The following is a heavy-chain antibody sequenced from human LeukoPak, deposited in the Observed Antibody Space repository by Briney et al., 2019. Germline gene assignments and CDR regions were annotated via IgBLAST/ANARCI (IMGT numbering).Heavy chain of an antibody. D-gene: IGHD5-24*01. CDR2: IYHSGST. CDR1: GGSFSGYY. Sequence: SETLSLTCAVYGGSFSGYYWSWIRQPPGKGLEWIGYIYHSGSTYYNPSLKSRVTISVDRSKNQFSLKLSSVTAADTAVYYCARNRDGHSSFDYWGQGTLVTVSS. J-gene: IGHJ4*02. CDR3: ARNRDGHSSFDY. V-gene: IGHV4-34*01.